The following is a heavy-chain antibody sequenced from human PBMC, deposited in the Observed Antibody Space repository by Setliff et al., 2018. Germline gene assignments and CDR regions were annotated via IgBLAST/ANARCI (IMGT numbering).Heavy chain of an antibody. V-gene: IGHV7-4-1*01. CDR1: GYTFSTYA. Sequence: ASVKVSCKGSGYTFSTYAIIWVRQAPGQGFEWMGWINTKTGNPTYAQDSTGRLVFSLDTSVSTAFLQIRSLKAEDSAVYSCARASRFGTTVWKGDYYMDVWGKGTTVTVSS. CDR3: ARASRFGTTVWKGDYYMDV. J-gene: IGHJ6*03. D-gene: IGHD4-4*01. CDR2: INTKTGNP.